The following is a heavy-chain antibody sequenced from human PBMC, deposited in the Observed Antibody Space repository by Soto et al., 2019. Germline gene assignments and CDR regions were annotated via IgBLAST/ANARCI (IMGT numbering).Heavy chain of an antibody. D-gene: IGHD3-3*01. CDR1: GFTFSSYA. V-gene: IGHV3-23*01. J-gene: IGHJ6*03. CDR2: ISGSGGST. CDR3: ARDGTIFGVALATGTDYYYMDV. Sequence: GGSLRLSCAASGFTFSSYAMIWVRQAPGKGLEWVSAISGSGGSTYYADSVKGRFTISRDNSKNTLYLQMNSLRAEDTAVYYCARDGTIFGVALATGTDYYYMDVWGKGTTVTVSS.